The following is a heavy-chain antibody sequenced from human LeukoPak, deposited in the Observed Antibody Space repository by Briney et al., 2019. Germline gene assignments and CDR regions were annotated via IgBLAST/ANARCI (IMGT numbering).Heavy chain of an antibody. CDR2: INHSGST. CDR3: ARKVYTRTNWFDP. J-gene: IGHJ5*02. CDR1: GGSLSGYY. V-gene: IGHV4-34*01. Sequence: SETLSLTCAVYGGSLSGYYWSWIRQPPGKGLEWIGEINHSGSTNYNPSLKSRVTISVDTSKNQFSLTLSSVTAEDTAVYYCARKVYTRTNWFDPWGQGTLVTVSS. D-gene: IGHD2-8*01.